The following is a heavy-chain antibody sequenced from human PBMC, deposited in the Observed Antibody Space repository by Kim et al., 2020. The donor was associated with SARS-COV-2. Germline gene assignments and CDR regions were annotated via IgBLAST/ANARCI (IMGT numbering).Heavy chain of an antibody. D-gene: IGHD2-15*01. CDR2: INPNSGGT. Sequence: ASVKVSCKASGYTFTGYYMHWVRQAPGQGLEWMGRINPNSGGTKYAQKFQGRVTMTRDTSISTAYMELSRLRSDDTAVYYCARAPRGWSGGTCYSELAYWGQAALVTVSS. CDR1: GYTFTGYY. CDR3: ARAPRGWSGGTCYSELAY. V-gene: IGHV1-2*06. J-gene: IGHJ4*02.